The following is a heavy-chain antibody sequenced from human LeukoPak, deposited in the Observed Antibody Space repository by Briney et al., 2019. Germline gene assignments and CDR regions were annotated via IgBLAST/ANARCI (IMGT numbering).Heavy chain of an antibody. D-gene: IGHD3-22*01. CDR1: GGSFSGYY. CDR3: ARDNYYDSSGYYY. Sequence: LSLTCAVYGGSFSGYYWSWIRQPPGKGLEWVSYISSSGSTIYYADSVKGRFTISRDNAKNSLYLQMNSLRAEDTAVYYCARDNYYDSSGYYYWGQGTLVTVSS. V-gene: IGHV3-11*01. CDR2: ISSSGSTI. J-gene: IGHJ4*02.